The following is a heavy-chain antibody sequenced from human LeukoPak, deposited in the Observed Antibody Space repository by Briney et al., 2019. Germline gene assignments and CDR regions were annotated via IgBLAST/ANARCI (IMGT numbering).Heavy chain of an antibody. CDR1: GGSISSYY. D-gene: IGHD2-2*01. V-gene: IGHV4-59*01. CDR3: ARVYCSSTSCYYYMDV. Sequence: SSETLSLTCTVSGGSISSYYWSWIRQPPGKGLEWLGYIYYSGSTNYNPSLKSRVTISVDTSKNQFSLKLSSVTAADTAVYYCARVYCSSTSCYYYMDVWGKGTTVTVSS. J-gene: IGHJ6*03. CDR2: IYYSGST.